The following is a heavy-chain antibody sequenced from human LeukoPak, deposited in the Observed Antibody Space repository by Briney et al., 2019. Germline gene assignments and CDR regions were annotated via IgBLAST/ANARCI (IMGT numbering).Heavy chain of an antibody. CDR2: INPSGGST. Sequence: ASVKVSCKASGYTFTSYYMHWVRQAPGQGLEWMGIINPSGGSTSYAQKFQGRVTMTRDMSTSTVYMELSSLRSEDTAVYYCARDPGQYSGSYSGNCYYYYMDVWGKGTTVTVSS. J-gene: IGHJ6*03. CDR1: GYTFTSYY. D-gene: IGHD1-26*01. V-gene: IGHV1-46*01. CDR3: ARDPGQYSGSYSGNCYYYYMDV.